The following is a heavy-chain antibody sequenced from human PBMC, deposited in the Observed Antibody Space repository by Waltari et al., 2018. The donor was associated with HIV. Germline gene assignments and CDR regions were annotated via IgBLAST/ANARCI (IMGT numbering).Heavy chain of an antibody. CDR3: AKELRSGYSYYYDGMDV. CDR1: GFSFSISG. Sequence: QGQLVESGGGVVQPGGSLRLSCAASGFSFSISGMHWVRQAPGKGLEWETIIRDDGNTKYYADSVKGRITISRDKAKNTLYQQMSSLRAEDTAVYYCAKELRSGYSYYYDGMDVWGQGTTGTVSS. CDR2: IRDDGNTK. J-gene: IGHJ6*02. V-gene: IGHV3-30*02. D-gene: IGHD2-15*01.